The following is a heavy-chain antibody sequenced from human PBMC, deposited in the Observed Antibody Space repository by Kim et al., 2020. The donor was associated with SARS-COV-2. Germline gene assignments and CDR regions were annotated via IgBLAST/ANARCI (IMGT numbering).Heavy chain of an antibody. CDR2: ISSSSSTI. J-gene: IGHJ3*02. CDR3: ASRVIVVVPAAIEGAFDI. D-gene: IGHD2-2*01. CDR1: GFTFSSYS. V-gene: IGHV3-48*02. Sequence: GGSLRLSCAASGFTFSSYSMNWVRQAPGKGLEWVSYISSSSSTIYYADSVKGRFTISRDNAKNSLYLQMNSLRDEDTAVYYCASRVIVVVPAAIEGAFDIWGQGTMVTVSS.